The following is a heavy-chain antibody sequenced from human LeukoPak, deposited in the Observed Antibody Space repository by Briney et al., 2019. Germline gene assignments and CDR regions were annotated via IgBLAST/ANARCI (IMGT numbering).Heavy chain of an antibody. D-gene: IGHD3-22*01. Sequence: GGSLRLSCAASGFIVSSNYMSWVRQAPGKGLEWVSVIYSGGRTNYADSVKGRFTISRDNSKNTLYLQMSSLRAEDTAVYYCVGDQVDNTGYLTWGQGTRVTVSS. V-gene: IGHV3-53*05. CDR1: GFIVSSNY. CDR2: IYSGGRT. J-gene: IGHJ4*02. CDR3: VGDQVDNTGYLT.